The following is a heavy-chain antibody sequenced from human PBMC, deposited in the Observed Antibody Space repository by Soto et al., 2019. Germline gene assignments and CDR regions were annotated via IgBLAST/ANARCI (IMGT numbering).Heavy chain of an antibody. J-gene: IGHJ4*02. Sequence: GGSLRLSCVASGFTFSSYAMSWVRQAPGKGLEWVSSISGSADGTYYADSVKGRFTISRDNSKNALYLQMNSLRAEDTAVYYCAPLYYRDRELDYWGRRTLVTVSS. D-gene: IGHD4-17*01. CDR3: APLYYRDRELDY. CDR1: GFTFSSYA. V-gene: IGHV3-23*01. CDR2: ISGSADGT.